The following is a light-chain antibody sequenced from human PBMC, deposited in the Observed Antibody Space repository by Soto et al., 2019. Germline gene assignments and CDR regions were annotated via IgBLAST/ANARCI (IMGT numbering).Light chain of an antibody. CDR3: ASWDDSLGGDWV. Sequence: QSVLTQSPSASGTPGQRVTISCSGSSSNIGSNPVNWYQQLPGTAPKLLIYSDDHRSSGVPDRFSGSKSGTSASLAIDGLQSEDEADYYCASWDDSLGGDWVFGGGTKVTVL. CDR2: SDD. CDR1: SSNIGSNP. V-gene: IGLV1-44*01. J-gene: IGLJ3*02.